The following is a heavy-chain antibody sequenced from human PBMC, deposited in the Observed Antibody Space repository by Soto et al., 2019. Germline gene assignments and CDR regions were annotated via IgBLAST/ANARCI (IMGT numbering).Heavy chain of an antibody. CDR2: ITDTGGDT. CDR1: GITFWSRA. J-gene: IGHJ4*02. CDR3: ARGSTDSYPGSRIFDF. D-gene: IGHD3-10*01. V-gene: IGHV3-23*01. Sequence: WGSLRLSCVASGITFWSRAMSWVRQAPGEGLEWVSTITDTGGDTKYSDSVRGRFTMSRDNSKKTLYLQMNNLRVEDSALYYCARGSTDSYPGSRIFDFWGRGTLVTVSS.